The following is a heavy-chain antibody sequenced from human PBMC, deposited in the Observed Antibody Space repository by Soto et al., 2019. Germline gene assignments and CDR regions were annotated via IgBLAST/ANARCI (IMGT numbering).Heavy chain of an antibody. Sequence: GGSLRLSCFASGFTFSDFAMTWVRHVPGRGLEWVASLDGAGGSTYYAESVRGRFSISRDNSQNTLFLQMKRLTVDDTAIYYCAAPRDEYGSGVSWFTYGMDIWGQGTTVTGSS. V-gene: IGHV3-23*01. J-gene: IGHJ6*02. CDR1: GFTFSDFA. CDR3: AAPRDEYGSGVSWFTYGMDI. CDR2: LDGAGGST. D-gene: IGHD3-10*01.